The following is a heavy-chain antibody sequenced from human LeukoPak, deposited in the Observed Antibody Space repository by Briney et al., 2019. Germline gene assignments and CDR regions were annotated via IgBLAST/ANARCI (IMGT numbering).Heavy chain of an antibody. CDR2: IKQDGSEK. J-gene: IGHJ6*03. V-gene: IGHV3-7*01. CDR3: ARVPGYCSSTSCYWYYYMDV. CDR1: GFTFSSYW. D-gene: IGHD2-2*03. Sequence: PGGSLRLSCAASGFTFSSYWMSWARQAPGTGLEWVANIKQDGSEKYYVDSVKGRFTISRDNAKNSLYLQMNSLRAEDTAVYYCARVPGYCSSTSCYWYYYMDVWGKGTTLTVSS.